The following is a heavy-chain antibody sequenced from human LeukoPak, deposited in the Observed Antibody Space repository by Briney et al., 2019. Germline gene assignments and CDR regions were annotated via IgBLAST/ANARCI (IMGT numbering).Heavy chain of an antibody. Sequence: SETLSLTCTVSGGSISSYYWSWIRQPAGKGLEWIGRIYTSGSTNYNPSLKSRVTISVDTSKNQFSLKLSSVTAADTAVYYCARHRRAVAGRPDFDYWGQGTLVTVSS. D-gene: IGHD6-19*01. CDR2: IYTSGST. J-gene: IGHJ4*02. CDR1: GGSISSYY. CDR3: ARHRRAVAGRPDFDY. V-gene: IGHV4-4*07.